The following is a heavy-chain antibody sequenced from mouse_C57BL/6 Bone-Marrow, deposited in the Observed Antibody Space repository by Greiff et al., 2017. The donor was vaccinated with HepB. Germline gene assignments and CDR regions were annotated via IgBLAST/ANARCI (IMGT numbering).Heavy chain of an antibody. V-gene: IGHV5-4*01. D-gene: IGHD3-2*02. Sequence: VESGGGLVKPGGSLKLSRAASGFTFSSHAKSWVRQIPEKRPEWVATISYGGSYTYYPDNVKGRFTISRANAKNNLYLQMSHLKSEDTAMYYCAREKSSSGSWFAYWGQGTLVTVSA. CDR3: AREKSSSGSWFAY. CDR1: GFTFSSHA. J-gene: IGHJ3*01. CDR2: ISYGGSYT.